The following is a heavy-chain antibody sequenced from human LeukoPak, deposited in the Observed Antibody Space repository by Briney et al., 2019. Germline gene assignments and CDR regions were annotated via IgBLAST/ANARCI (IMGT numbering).Heavy chain of an antibody. Sequence: GGSLRLSCAASGFTFSSYSMNWVRQAPGKGLEWVSYISNSSSTIYYADSVKGRFTISRDNAKNSLYLQMNSLRAEDTAVYYCARVYSSSRNGYWYYMDVWGKGTTVTVSS. CDR1: GFTFSSYS. D-gene: IGHD6-13*01. J-gene: IGHJ6*03. V-gene: IGHV3-48*01. CDR2: ISNSSSTI. CDR3: ARVYSSSRNGYWYYMDV.